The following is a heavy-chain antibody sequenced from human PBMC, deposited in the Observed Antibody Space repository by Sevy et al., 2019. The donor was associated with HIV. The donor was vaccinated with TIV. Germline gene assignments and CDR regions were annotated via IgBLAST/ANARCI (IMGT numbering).Heavy chain of an antibody. Sequence: ASVKVSCKASGGTFSSYAISWVRQAPGQGLEWMGGIIPIFGTANYAQKFQDRVTITADESTSTAYMELSSLRSEDTAVYYCARLTRQNSGFNYWGQGTLVTVSS. CDR3: ARLTRQNSGFNY. CDR2: IIPIFGTA. CDR1: GGTFSSYA. J-gene: IGHJ4*02. V-gene: IGHV1-69*13. D-gene: IGHD5-12*01.